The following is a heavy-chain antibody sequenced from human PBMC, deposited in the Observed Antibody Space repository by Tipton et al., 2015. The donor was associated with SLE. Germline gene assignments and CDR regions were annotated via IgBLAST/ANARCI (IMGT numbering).Heavy chain of an antibody. CDR2: INHSGTT. D-gene: IGHD2-2*01. Sequence: TLSLTCAVYGGSFSGNFWSWMRQSPGRGLEWIGEINHSGTTAYNPSLKSRVTIFLDTSNNQFSLKVRSVTAADTAVYYCVSGAVPGAMDVCGHGSTVTVSS. CDR3: VSGAVPGAMDV. J-gene: IGHJ6*02. V-gene: IGHV4-34*01. CDR1: GGSFSGNF.